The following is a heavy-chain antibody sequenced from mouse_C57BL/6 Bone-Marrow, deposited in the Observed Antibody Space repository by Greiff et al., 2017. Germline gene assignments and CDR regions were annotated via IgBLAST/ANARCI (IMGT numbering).Heavy chain of an antibody. CDR2: LDPETGGT. J-gene: IGHJ2*01. Sequence: VQRVESGAELVRPGASVTLSCKASGYTFTDYEMHWVKQTPVHGLEWIGALDPETGGTAYNQKFKGKAILTADKSSSTAYMGLRSLTSEDSAVYYCTRWDTTVVDSFDYWGQGTTLTVSS. D-gene: IGHD1-1*01. CDR1: GYTFTDYE. V-gene: IGHV1-15*01. CDR3: TRWDTTVVDSFDY.